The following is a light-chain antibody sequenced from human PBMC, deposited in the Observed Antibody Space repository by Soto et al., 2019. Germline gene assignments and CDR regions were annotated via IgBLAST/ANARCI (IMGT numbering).Light chain of an antibody. CDR3: QQCGSSPWT. Sequence: VLTQSPVTLSLCPGERATLCCRASQSVSSYYLAWYQQKPGQAPRLLIYAASSRATGIPDRFSGGGSGTDFTLTISRLEPEDFAVYYCQQCGSSPWTFGQGTKVDIK. J-gene: IGKJ1*01. V-gene: IGKV3-20*01. CDR1: QSVSSYY. CDR2: AAS.